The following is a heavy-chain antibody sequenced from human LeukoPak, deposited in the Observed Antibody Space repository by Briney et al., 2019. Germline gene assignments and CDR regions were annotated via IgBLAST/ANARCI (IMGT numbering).Heavy chain of an antibody. D-gene: IGHD3-10*01. V-gene: IGHV3-11*06. CDR1: GFTFSGYY. CDR2: ISSSSSYT. Sequence: KPGGSLRLSCAASGFTFSGYYMSWIRQAPGKGLEWVSYISSSSSYTNYADSVKGRFTISRDNAKNSLYLQMNSLRAEDTAVYYCARHLRGAYYYGSGRADYGMDVWGKGTTVTVSS. J-gene: IGHJ6*04. CDR3: ARHLRGAYYYGSGRADYGMDV.